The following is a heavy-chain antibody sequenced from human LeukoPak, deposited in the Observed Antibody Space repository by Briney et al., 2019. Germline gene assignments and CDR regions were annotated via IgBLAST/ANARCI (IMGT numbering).Heavy chain of an antibody. D-gene: IGHD5-12*01. J-gene: IGHJ4*02. CDR2: ISYNGYT. CDR1: GSSISNYY. CDR3: ARADSGYDSVDY. Sequence: PSETLSLTCTVSGSSISNYYWSWIRQPPGKGPEWIGYISYNGYTNYRPSLQSRVTISLDTSNYQFSLRLSSVTAADTAIYYCARADSGYDSVDYWGQGTLVTVSS. V-gene: IGHV4-59*01.